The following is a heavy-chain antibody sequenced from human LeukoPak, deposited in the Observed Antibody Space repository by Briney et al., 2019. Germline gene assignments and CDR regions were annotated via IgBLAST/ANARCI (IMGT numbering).Heavy chain of an antibody. CDR1: GGSISSAGYY. J-gene: IGHJ4*02. V-gene: IGHV4-61*08. D-gene: IGHD1-26*01. CDR3: ARGNGDLLD. Sequence: PSQTLSLTCTVSGGSISSAGYYWSWIRQPPGRGLEWIGYIYYRGYTNYNPSLKSRVTISVDTSKNQFSLKLTSVTSADTAIYYCARGNGDLLDWGQGTLVSVSP. CDR2: IYYRGYT.